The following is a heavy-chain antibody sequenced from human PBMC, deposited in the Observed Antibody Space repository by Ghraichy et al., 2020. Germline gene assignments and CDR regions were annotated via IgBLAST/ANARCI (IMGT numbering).Heavy chain of an antibody. Sequence: GGSLRLSCAASGFTFSSYAMSWVRQAPGKGLEWVSAISGSGGSTYYADSVKGRFTISRDNSKNTLYLQMNSLRAEDTAVYYCAKALRGPAYYYYGMDVWGQGTTVTVSS. J-gene: IGHJ6*02. CDR1: GFTFSSYA. V-gene: IGHV3-23*01. D-gene: IGHD3-10*01. CDR3: AKALRGPAYYYYGMDV. CDR2: ISGSGGST.